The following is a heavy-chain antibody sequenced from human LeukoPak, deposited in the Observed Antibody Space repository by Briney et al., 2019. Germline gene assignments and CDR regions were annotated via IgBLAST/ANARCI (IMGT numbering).Heavy chain of an antibody. Sequence: ASVKVSCKASGYIFTAHYIHWVRQAPGQGLEWMGWINPTNGVTNYAQKFQGRVTVTRDTSITTAYMELSSLRSGDTAVYYCVRIYYGPDYWGQGTLVTVSS. V-gene: IGHV1-2*02. D-gene: IGHD4-17*01. CDR3: VRIYYGPDY. J-gene: IGHJ4*02. CDR2: INPTNGVT. CDR1: GYIFTAHY.